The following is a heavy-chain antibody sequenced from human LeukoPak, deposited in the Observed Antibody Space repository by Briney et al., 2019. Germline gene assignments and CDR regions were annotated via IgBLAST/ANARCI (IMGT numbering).Heavy chain of an antibody. Sequence: GGSLRLSCAASGFTLSSYAMSWVRQAPGKGLEWVSSVSGSGSSIYYADSVKGRFTISRDNSKNTLYLQMNSLRAEDTAVYYCARDSFLGSIFGVVDYYYYYMDVWGKGTTVTVSS. V-gene: IGHV3-23*01. CDR2: VSGSGSSI. CDR3: ARDSFLGSIFGVVDYYYYYMDV. D-gene: IGHD3-3*01. J-gene: IGHJ6*03. CDR1: GFTLSSYA.